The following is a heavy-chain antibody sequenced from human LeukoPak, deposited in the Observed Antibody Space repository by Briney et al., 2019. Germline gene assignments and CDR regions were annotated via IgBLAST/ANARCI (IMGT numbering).Heavy chain of an antibody. Sequence: GGSLRLSCAASGFTFSSYIMNWVRQAPGKGLEWVSYISSSSSTIYYADSVKGRFTISRDNAKNSLYLQMNSLRAEDTAVYYCARDPDDYSRYPWGKRTLVTVSS. CDR1: GFTFSSYI. D-gene: IGHD4-11*01. V-gene: IGHV3-48*01. CDR2: ISSSSSTI. CDR3: ARDPDDYSRYP. J-gene: IGHJ5*02.